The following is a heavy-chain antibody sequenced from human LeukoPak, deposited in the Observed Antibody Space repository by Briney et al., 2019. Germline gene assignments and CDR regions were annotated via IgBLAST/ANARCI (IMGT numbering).Heavy chain of an antibody. CDR1: GGSISSYY. CDR3: ARVLWSTTVITGVDYYYYMDV. V-gene: IGHV4-4*07. Sequence: PSETLSLTCTVSGGSISSYYWSWIRQPAGKGLEWIGRIYTSGSTNYNPSLKSRVTMSVDTSKNQFSLKLSSVTAADTAVYYCARVLWSTTVITGVDYYYYMDVWGKGTTVTVSS. D-gene: IGHD4-17*01. J-gene: IGHJ6*03. CDR2: IYTSGST.